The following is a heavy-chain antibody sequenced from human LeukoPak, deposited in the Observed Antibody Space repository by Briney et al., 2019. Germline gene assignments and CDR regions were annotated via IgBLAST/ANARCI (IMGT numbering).Heavy chain of an antibody. CDR2: INPNSGGT. CDR3: ATEAPVRDYYDSSGYTFDY. J-gene: IGHJ4*02. D-gene: IGHD3-22*01. V-gene: IGHV1-2*06. Sequence: ASVKVSCKASGYTFTGYYMHWVRQAPGQGLEWMGRINPNSGGTNYAQKFQGRVTMTEDTSTDTAYMELSSLRSEDTAVYYCATEAPVRDYYDSSGYTFDYWGQGTLVTASS. CDR1: GYTFTGYY.